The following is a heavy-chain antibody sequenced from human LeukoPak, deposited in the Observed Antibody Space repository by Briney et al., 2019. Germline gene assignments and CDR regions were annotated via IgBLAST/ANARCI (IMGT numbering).Heavy chain of an antibody. D-gene: IGHD3-10*01. V-gene: IGHV4-39*07. CDR3: ARVTESYGSGRRHNYYYYYMDV. CDR1: GGFISSSSNH. Sequence: PSETLSPTCTVSGGFISSSSNHWGWIRQPTGKGLEWIGSIYYSGSTYYNPSLKSRVTISVDTSKNQFSLKLSSVTAADTAVYYCARVTESYGSGRRHNYYYYYMDVWGKGTTVTISS. J-gene: IGHJ6*03. CDR2: IYYSGST.